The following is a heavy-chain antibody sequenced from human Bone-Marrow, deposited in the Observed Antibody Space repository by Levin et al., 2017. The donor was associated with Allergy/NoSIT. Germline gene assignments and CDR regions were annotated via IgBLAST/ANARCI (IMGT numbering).Heavy chain of an antibody. CDR3: ANHQRLPSQNYGMDV. D-gene: IGHD6-25*01. Sequence: PGGSLRLSCAASGFIFSDYCMSWIRQAPGKGLEWLSYISNSGSSIYYADSVKGRFTISRDNAKNALYLQMNSLRAEDTAVYYCANHQRLPSQNYGMDVWGQGTTVTVSS. J-gene: IGHJ6*02. CDR1: GFIFSDYC. V-gene: IGHV3-11*01. CDR2: ISNSGSSI.